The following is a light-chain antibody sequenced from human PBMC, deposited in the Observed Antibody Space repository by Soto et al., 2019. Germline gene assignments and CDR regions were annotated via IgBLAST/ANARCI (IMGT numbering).Light chain of an antibody. Sequence: EIVLTQSPATLSLSPGERATLSCRASQSISSNLAWYQQKRGQAPRLLIYDASNRATGIPARFSGSGSGTDFTLTISRLAPEDFAVYYCQQRSNWPPLTFGGGTKVEIK. CDR2: DAS. V-gene: IGKV3-11*01. CDR1: QSISSN. CDR3: QQRSNWPPLT. J-gene: IGKJ4*01.